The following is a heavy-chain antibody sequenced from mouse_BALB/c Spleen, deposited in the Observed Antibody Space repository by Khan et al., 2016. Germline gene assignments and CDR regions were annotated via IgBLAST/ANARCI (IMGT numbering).Heavy chain of an antibody. CDR3: ASSEYRDYDGYYAMDY. V-gene: IGHV1-87*01. CDR1: GYTFTSYW. D-gene: IGHD2-4*01. Sequence: QVRLQQSGAELARPGASVKLSCKASGYTFTSYWMQWVKQRPGQGLEWIGAIYPGDGDTRYTQRFKGKATLTADKSSSTAYMQLSSLASEDSAVYYCASSEYRDYDGYYAMDYWGQGTSVTVSS. J-gene: IGHJ4*01. CDR2: IYPGDGDT.